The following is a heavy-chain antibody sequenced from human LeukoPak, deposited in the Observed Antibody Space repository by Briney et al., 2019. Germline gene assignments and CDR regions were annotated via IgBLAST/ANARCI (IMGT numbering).Heavy chain of an antibody. J-gene: IGHJ4*02. CDR3: ATDGDY. Sequence: STNYAQKFQGRVNMTRDTSTNTMYMEVSSLGSDDTAVYYCATDGDYWGQGTLVTVSS. V-gene: IGHV1-46*01. CDR2: ST.